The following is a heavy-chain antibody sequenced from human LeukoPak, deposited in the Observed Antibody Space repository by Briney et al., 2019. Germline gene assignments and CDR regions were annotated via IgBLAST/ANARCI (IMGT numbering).Heavy chain of an antibody. J-gene: IGHJ6*03. CDR1: GYTFTGYY. D-gene: IGHD3-10*01. CDR3: ARDNRYYYGSGSRPGYMDV. CDR2: INPNSGGT. V-gene: IGHV1-2*02. Sequence: ASVKLSCKASGYTFTGYYMHWVRQAPGQGLEWMGWINPNSGGTNYAQKFQGRVTMTRDTSISTAYMELSRLRSDDTAVYYCARDNRYYYGSGSRPGYMDVWGKGTTVTVSS.